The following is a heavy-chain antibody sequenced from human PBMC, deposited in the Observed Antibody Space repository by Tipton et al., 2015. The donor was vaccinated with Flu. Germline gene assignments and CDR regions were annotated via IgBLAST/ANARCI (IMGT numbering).Heavy chain of an antibody. Sequence: TLSLTCIVSGYSISSGYYWGWIRQPPGKGLEWIGRIYTSGSTNYNPSLKSRVTMSVDTSKNQFSLKLSSVTAADTAVYYCARASFYGSGTLHGMDVWGQGTTVTVSS. CDR1: GYSISSGYY. J-gene: IGHJ6*02. CDR3: ARASFYGSGTLHGMDV. CDR2: IYTSGST. V-gene: IGHV4-38-2*02. D-gene: IGHD3-10*01.